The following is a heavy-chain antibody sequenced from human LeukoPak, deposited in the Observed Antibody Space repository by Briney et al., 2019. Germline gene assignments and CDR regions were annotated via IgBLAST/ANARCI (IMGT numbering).Heavy chain of an antibody. CDR2: IYSGGST. J-gene: IGHJ6*02. CDR1: GFTVSSNY. V-gene: IGHV3-66*02. CDR3: ARDSSSWRYYYYYGMDV. D-gene: IGHD6-13*01. Sequence: GGSLRLYCAASGFTVSSNYMSWVRQAPGKGLEWVSVIYSGGSTYYADSVKGRFTISRDNSKNTLYLQMNSLRAEDTAVYYCARDSSSWRYYYYYGMDVWGQGTTVTVSS.